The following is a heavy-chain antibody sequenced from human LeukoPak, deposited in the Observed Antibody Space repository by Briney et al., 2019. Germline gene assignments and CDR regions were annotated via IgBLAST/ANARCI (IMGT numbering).Heavy chain of an antibody. Sequence: LPGGSLRLSCAASGFTFSSSAMSWVRQAPGKGLEWVSTISGSDSSTYYADSVKGRFTISRDNSKNTLYLQMNSLRAEDTAVYYCAKDRNYYDSSGYYYGDYWGQGTLVTVSS. V-gene: IGHV3-23*01. CDR1: GFTFSSSA. J-gene: IGHJ4*02. CDR3: AKDRNYYDSSGYYYGDY. D-gene: IGHD3-22*01. CDR2: ISGSDSST.